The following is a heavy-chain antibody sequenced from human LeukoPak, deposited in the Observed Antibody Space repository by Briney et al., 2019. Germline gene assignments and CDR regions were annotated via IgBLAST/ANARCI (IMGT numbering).Heavy chain of an antibody. CDR1: GGTFSSYA. CDR3: ARVENNWFEP. CDR2: IIPIFGTA. V-gene: IGHV1-69*13. Sequence: ASVKASCKASGGTFSSYAISWVRQAPGQGLEWMGGIIPIFGTANYAQKFQGRVTITADESTSTAYMELSSLRSEDTAVYYCARVENNWFEPWGQGTLVIVSS. J-gene: IGHJ5*02.